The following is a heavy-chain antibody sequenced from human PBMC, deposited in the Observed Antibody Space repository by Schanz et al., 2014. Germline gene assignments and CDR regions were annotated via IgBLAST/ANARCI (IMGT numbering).Heavy chain of an antibody. V-gene: IGHV3-23*01. J-gene: IGHJ6*02. CDR1: GFTFSSYA. Sequence: EVQLLESGGGLVQPGGSLRLSCAASGFTFSSYAMTWVRQAPGMGLEWVSAISGRDGSTYYADSVRGRFTISRDNSKNTLYLQMNSLRAEDTAVYYCLAPDYGMDVWGQGTTGTVSS. CDR2: ISGRDGST. CDR3: LAPDYGMDV.